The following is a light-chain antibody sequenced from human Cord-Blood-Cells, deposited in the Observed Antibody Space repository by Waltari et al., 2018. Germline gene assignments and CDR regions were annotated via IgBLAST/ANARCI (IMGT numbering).Light chain of an antibody. V-gene: IGLV2-14*01. CDR3: SSYTSSSTLGV. Sequence: QSALTQPASVSGSPGQSMTISCTGTSSDVGGYNYASWYQQHPGKAPKLMIYDVSNRPSGVSNRFSGSKSGNTASLTISGLQAEDEADYYCSSYTSSSTLGVFGGETKLTVL. J-gene: IGLJ3*02. CDR2: DVS. CDR1: SSDVGGYNY.